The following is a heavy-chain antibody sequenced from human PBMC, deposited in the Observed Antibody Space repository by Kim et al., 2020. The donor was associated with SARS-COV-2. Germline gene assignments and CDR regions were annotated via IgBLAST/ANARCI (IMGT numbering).Heavy chain of an antibody. Sequence: SETLSLTCTVSGGSISSSSYYWGWIRQPPGKGLEWIGSIYYSGSTYYNPSLKSRVTISVDTSKNQFSLKLSSVTAADTAVYYCARRAGPTWFDPWGQGTLVTVSS. J-gene: IGHJ5*02. V-gene: IGHV4-39*01. CDR1: GGSISSSSYY. CDR2: IYYSGST. D-gene: IGHD6-13*01. CDR3: ARRAGPTWFDP.